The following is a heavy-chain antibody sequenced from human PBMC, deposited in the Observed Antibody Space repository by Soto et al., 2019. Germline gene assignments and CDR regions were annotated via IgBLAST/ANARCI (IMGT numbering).Heavy chain of an antibody. CDR3: ARHVGNYGDYVWFRSGSSNYYMDV. CDR1: GYSFTSYW. CDR2: IYPGDSDT. Sequence: GESLKISCKGSGYSFTSYWIGWVRQMPGKGLEWMGIIYPGDSDTRYSPSFQGQVTISADKSISTAYLQWSSLKASDTAMYYCARHVGNYGDYVWFRSGSSNYYMDVWGKGTTVTVSS. V-gene: IGHV5-51*01. J-gene: IGHJ6*03. D-gene: IGHD4-17*01.